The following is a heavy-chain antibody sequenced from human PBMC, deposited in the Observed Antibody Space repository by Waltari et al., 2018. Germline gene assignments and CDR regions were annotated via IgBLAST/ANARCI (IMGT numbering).Heavy chain of an antibody. CDR1: GGSISSYY. CDR3: ARDHCSSTSCYGRNAFDI. Sequence: QVQLQESGPGLVKPSETLSLTCTVSGGSISSYYWSWIRQPPGKGLEWIGYIYYSGSTYYNPSRTSRVTISVDTSKNQFSLKLSSVTAADTAVYYCARDHCSSTSCYGRNAFDIWGQGTMVTVSS. D-gene: IGHD2-2*01. V-gene: IGHV4-59*01. J-gene: IGHJ3*02. CDR2: IYYSGST.